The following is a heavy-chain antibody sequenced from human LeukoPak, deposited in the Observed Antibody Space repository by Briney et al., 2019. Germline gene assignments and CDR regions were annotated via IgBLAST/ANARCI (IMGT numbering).Heavy chain of an antibody. Sequence: SETLSLTCAVYGSSFSGYDWSWIRQPPGKGLEWIGEINYSGSANYNESLKSRSSVSVDKSKNQLSLRLTSVTAADTAVYYCARVSFGGVIVAQDYWGQGTLVTVSS. CDR2: INYSGSA. CDR3: ARVSFGGVIVAQDY. D-gene: IGHD3-16*02. J-gene: IGHJ4*02. CDR1: GSSFSGYD. V-gene: IGHV4-34*01.